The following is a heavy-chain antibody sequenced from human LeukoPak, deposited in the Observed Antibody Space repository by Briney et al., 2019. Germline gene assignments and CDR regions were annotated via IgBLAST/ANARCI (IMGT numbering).Heavy chain of an antibody. CDR2: ITGSGTST. J-gene: IGHJ3*02. CDR1: GFIFSSYA. V-gene: IGHV3-23*01. D-gene: IGHD5-18*01. CDR3: AKHGTQLKPFDI. Sequence: GGSLRLSCAASGFIFSSYAMSWVRQAPGKGLGWFSSITGSGTSTYYADSVKGHFTISRDNSKNTLFLQMNSLRAEDTAVYYCAKHGTQLKPFDIWGQGTMVTVSS.